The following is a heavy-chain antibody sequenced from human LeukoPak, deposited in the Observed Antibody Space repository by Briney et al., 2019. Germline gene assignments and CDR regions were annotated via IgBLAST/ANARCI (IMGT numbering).Heavy chain of an antibody. J-gene: IGHJ4*02. CDR1: GFTFSSYA. V-gene: IGHV3-30-3*01. CDR2: ISYDGSNK. Sequence: GGSLRLSCAASGFTFSSYAMHWVRQAPGKGLEWVAVISYDGSNKYYADSVKGRFTISTATSKNTLYLQMTSLRAEDTAVYYRARDLPFWSGYGLFAYWGQGTLVTASS. CDR3: ARDLPFWSGYGLFAY. D-gene: IGHD3-3*01.